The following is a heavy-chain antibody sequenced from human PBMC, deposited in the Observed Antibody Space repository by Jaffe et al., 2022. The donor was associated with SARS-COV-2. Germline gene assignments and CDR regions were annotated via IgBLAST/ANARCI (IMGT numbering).Heavy chain of an antibody. CDR1: GFIFSSYT. D-gene: IGHD2-21*02. J-gene: IGHJ4*02. CDR3: VRGKDGRDWGGFDY. Sequence: EVQLAESGGGLVQPGGSLRLSCSASGFIFSSYTMHWVRQSPGRGLEYVATISKNGGYTYYADSVKGRFIVSRDNSRNTLYLQMTSLRTDDTAFFYCVRGKDGRDWGGFDYWGQGTLVTVSS. CDR2: ISKNGGYT. V-gene: IGHV3-64D*09.